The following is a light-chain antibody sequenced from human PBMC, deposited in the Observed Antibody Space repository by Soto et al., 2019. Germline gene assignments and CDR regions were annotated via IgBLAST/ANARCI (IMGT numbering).Light chain of an antibody. CDR1: LTISSY. V-gene: IGKV1-39*01. J-gene: IGKJ5*01. CDR3: QQANSFPLT. CDR2: AAS. Sequence: IQVSMSASALSALMGDRVSITCRASLTISSYLNWYQQKSGKAPKLLISAASSLESGVPPRFSGSGSGTDFTLTISSLQPEDFATYYCQQANSFPLTFGQGTRLEIK.